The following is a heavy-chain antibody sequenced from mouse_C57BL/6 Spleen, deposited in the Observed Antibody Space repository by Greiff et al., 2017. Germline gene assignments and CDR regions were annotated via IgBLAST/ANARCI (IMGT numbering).Heavy chain of an antibody. CDR3: ARSYYSYAMDY. D-gene: IGHD1-1*01. Sequence: EVQLVESGGGLVKPGGSLKLSCAASGFTFSDYGMHWVRQAPEKGLEWVAYISSGSSTIYYADTVKGRFTISRDNAKNTLFLQMTSLRSEDTAMYYCARSYYSYAMDYWGQGTSVTVSS. CDR1: GFTFSDYG. J-gene: IGHJ4*01. V-gene: IGHV5-17*01. CDR2: ISSGSSTI.